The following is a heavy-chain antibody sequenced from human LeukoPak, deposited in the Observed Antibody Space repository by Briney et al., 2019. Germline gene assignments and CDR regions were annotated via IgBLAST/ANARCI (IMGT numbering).Heavy chain of an antibody. CDR3: ARSGYDFWSGFIDY. CDR1: GGSISSSSYY. V-gene: IGHV4-39*07. Sequence: SETLSLTCTVSGGSISSSSYYWGWIRQPPGKGLEWIGSIYYSGSTYYNPSLKSRVTISVDTSKNQFSLKLSSVTAADTAVYYCARSGYDFWSGFIDYWGQGTLVTVSS. CDR2: IYYSGST. J-gene: IGHJ4*02. D-gene: IGHD3-3*01.